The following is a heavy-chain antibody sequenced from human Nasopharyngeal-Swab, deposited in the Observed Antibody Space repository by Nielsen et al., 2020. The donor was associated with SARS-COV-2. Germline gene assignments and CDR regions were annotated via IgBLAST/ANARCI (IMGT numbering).Heavy chain of an antibody. V-gene: IGHV3-48*02. CDR2: ISSSSSTI. D-gene: IGHD5-18*01. J-gene: IGHJ6*02. CDR3: ARDAGGAWIQLWTDYYYYGMDV. CDR1: GFTFSSYS. Sequence: GESLKISCAASGFTFSSYSMNWVRQAPGKGLEWVSSISSSSSTIYYADSVKGRLTISRDNAKNSLYLQMNSLRDEDTAVYYCARDAGGAWIQLWTDYYYYGMDVWGQGTTVTVSS.